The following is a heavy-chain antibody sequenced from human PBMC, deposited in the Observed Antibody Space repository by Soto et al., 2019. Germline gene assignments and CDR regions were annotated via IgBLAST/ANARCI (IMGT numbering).Heavy chain of an antibody. CDR3: AREGNLGRWLQPLDF. D-gene: IGHD5-12*01. CDR1: GGSVSSGNYY. V-gene: IGHV4-61*01. CDR2: IYYTGST. J-gene: IGHJ4*02. Sequence: PSETLSLTCTVSGGSVSSGNYYWSWIRQPPGKGLEWIGFIYYTGSTSYNPSLKSRVTISMDTSKNQFSLKLISVTAADTAKYFCAREGNLGRWLQPLDFWGQGTLVTVSS.